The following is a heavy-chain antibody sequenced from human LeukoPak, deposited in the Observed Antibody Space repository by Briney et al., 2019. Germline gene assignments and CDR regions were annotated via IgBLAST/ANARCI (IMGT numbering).Heavy chain of an antibody. Sequence: ASVKVSCKASGYTFTSYDINWVRLATGQGLEWIGWMNPYSGNTGYAQKFQDRVTMTRNTSIGTAYMELSSLGSEDTAMYYCARGFRSDSSGRKFDCWGQGTLVTVSS. CDR2: MNPYSGNT. CDR1: GYTFTSYD. CDR3: ARGFRSDSSGRKFDC. D-gene: IGHD3-22*01. V-gene: IGHV1-8*01. J-gene: IGHJ4*02.